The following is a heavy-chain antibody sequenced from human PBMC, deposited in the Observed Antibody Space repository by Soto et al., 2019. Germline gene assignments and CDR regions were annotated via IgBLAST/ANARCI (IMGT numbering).Heavy chain of an antibody. CDR1: GFTFSSYG. CDR3: EAPLTDSLDY. J-gene: IGHJ4*02. CDR2: ISYDGSNK. Sequence: PGGSLRLSCAASGFTFSSYGMHWVRQAPGKGLEWVAVISYDGSNKYYADSVKGRFTISRDNSKNTLYLQMNSLRAEDTAVYYCEAPLTDSLDYWGQGTLVTVSS. V-gene: IGHV3-30*03. D-gene: IGHD3-22*01.